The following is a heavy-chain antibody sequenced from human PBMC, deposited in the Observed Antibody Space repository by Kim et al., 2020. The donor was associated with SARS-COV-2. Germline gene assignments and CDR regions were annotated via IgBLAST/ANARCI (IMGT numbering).Heavy chain of an antibody. CDR1: GGSFSGYY. D-gene: IGHD2-2*01. V-gene: IGHV4-34*01. CDR3: ARGGRYCSSTSCNPFFFY. CDR2: INHSGST. Sequence: SETLSLTCAVYGGSFSGYYWSWIRQPPGKGLEWIGEINHSGSTNYNPSLKSRVTISVDTSKNQFSLKLSSVTAADTAVYYCARGGRYCSSTSCNPFFFYWGQGTLVTVSS. J-gene: IGHJ4*02.